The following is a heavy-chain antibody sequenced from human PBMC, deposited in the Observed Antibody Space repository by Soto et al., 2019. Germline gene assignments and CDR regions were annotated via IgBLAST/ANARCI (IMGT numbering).Heavy chain of an antibody. D-gene: IGHD6-13*01. V-gene: IGHV1-18*04. Sequence: QVQLVQSGAEVKKPGASVKVSCKASGYTFTNYGISWVRQAPGQGPEWMGWTSGFNGNTKYARKVQGRVTLTTDTSATTAYMELRGLRSDDTAVYYCARGGSSWSAEYYEHWGQGTLVTVSS. CDR2: TSGFNGNT. CDR3: ARGGSSWSAEYYEH. J-gene: IGHJ1*01. CDR1: GYTFTNYG.